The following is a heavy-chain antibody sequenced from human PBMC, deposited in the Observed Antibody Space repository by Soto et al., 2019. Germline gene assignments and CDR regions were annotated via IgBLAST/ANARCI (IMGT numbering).Heavy chain of an antibody. J-gene: IGHJ4*02. Sequence: QVQLVQSWAEVKKPGASVKVSCKASGYTFTIYAMHCVRQAPGQRLEWMGWINAGNGNTKYSEKFQGRVTITRDTSASTAYMELSSLSSEDTPVYYCARYPRWPAYFDHWGQENLVTVST. V-gene: IGHV1-3*01. CDR3: ARYPRWPAYFDH. D-gene: IGHD2-2*01. CDR2: INAGNGNT. CDR1: GYTFTIYA.